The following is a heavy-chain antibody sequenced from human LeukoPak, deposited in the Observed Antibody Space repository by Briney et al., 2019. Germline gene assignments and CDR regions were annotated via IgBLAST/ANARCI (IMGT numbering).Heavy chain of an antibody. CDR1: GFTFDDYA. Sequence: GGSLRLSCAASGFTFDDYAMHWVRQAPGKGLEWVSGISWNSGSIGYADSVKGRFTISRDNAKNSLYLQMNSLRAEDTALYYCAKRAGGSSWYFFDYWGQGTLVTVSS. D-gene: IGHD6-13*01. V-gene: IGHV3-9*01. CDR3: AKRAGGSSWYFFDY. CDR2: ISWNSGSI. J-gene: IGHJ4*02.